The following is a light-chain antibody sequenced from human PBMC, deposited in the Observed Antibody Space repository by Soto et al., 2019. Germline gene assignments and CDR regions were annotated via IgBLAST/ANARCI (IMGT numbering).Light chain of an antibody. CDR2: GAS. CDR1: QSFRGL. V-gene: IGKV3-20*01. Sequence: VMTQAPATLSVSPGERATLSCRASQSFRGLLAWYQQKPGQAPRLLIYGASSRATGIPDRFSGSGSGTDFTLTISRLEPEDFAVYYCQQYGSSPRAFGGGTKVDIK. J-gene: IGKJ4*01. CDR3: QQYGSSPRA.